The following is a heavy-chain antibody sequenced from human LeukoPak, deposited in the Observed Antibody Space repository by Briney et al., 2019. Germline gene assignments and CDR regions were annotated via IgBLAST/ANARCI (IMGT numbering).Heavy chain of an antibody. J-gene: IGHJ5*02. Sequence: SETLSLTCTVSGGSISSYYWSWIRQPPGKGLEWIGYIYYSGSTNYNPSLKSRVTISVDTSKNQFSLKLSSATAADTAVYYCARHENAYQRWFDPWGQGTLVTVSS. D-gene: IGHD2-21*01. CDR1: GGSISSYY. V-gene: IGHV4-59*08. CDR3: ARHENAYQRWFDP. CDR2: IYYSGST.